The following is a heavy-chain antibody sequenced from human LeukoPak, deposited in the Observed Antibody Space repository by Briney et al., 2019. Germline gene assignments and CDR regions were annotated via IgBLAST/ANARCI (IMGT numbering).Heavy chain of an antibody. V-gene: IGHV4-38-2*02. J-gene: IGHJ4*02. Sequence: SETLSLTCTVSGYSFNSGYYWGCIRQAPGKGLEWTGNIHHSGSTYYNPSLKSRVTISVDSSKNEFSLKLNSVTAADTAVYYCAKQRGATPYYFDYWGQGTLVTVSS. CDR3: AKQRGATPYYFDY. CDR2: IHHSGST. CDR1: GYSFNSGYY. D-gene: IGHD1-26*01.